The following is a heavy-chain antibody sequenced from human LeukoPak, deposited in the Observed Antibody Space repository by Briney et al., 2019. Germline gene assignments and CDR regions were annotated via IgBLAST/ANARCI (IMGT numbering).Heavy chain of an antibody. CDR3: ARGADLYYYDSSGYLGYYFDY. CDR1: GFTFSSYW. J-gene: IGHJ4*02. D-gene: IGHD3-22*01. V-gene: IGHV3-7*01. Sequence: GGSLRLSCAASGFTFSSYWMSWVRQAPGKGLEWVANIKQDGSEKYYVDSVKGRFTISRDNAKNSLYLQMNSLRAEDTAVYYCARGADLYYYDSSGYLGYYFDYWGQGTLVTVSS. CDR2: IKQDGSEK.